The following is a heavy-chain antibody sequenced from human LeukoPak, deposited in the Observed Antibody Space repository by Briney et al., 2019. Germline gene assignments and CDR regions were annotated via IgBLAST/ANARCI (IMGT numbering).Heavy chain of an antibody. CDR3: AKDRGPVGATGAFDI. Sequence: GGSLRLSCAASGFTFSSYGMHWVRQAPGKGLEWVAVKSYDGSNKYYADSVKGRFTISRDNSKNTLYLQMNSLRAEDTAVYYCAKDRGPVGATGAFDIWGQGTMVTVSS. D-gene: IGHD1-26*01. CDR1: GFTFSSYG. CDR2: KSYDGSNK. J-gene: IGHJ3*02. V-gene: IGHV3-30*18.